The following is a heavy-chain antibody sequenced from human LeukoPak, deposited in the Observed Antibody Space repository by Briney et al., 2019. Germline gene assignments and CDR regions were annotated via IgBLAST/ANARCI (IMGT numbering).Heavy chain of an antibody. CDR2: INHSGST. V-gene: IGHV4-34*08. CDR3: AQRGDSSFNWFDP. D-gene: IGHD3-16*01. J-gene: IGHJ5*02. CDR1: GGTFSGYY. Sequence: PSETLSLTCAVYGGTFSGYYWSWIRHPPGKGLEWIGEINHSGSTNYNPSLKSRVTISVDTSKNQFSLKLSSVTAADTAVYYCAQRGDSSFNWFDPWGQGTLVTVSS.